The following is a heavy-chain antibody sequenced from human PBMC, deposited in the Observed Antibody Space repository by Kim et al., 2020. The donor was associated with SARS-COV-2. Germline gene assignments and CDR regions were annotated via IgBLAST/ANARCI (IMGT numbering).Heavy chain of an antibody. J-gene: IGHJ4*02. CDR1: GFTFSSYA. V-gene: IGHV3-23*01. CDR3: AKVKRRGSSWYDRNVY. D-gene: IGHD6-13*01. Sequence: GGSLRLSCAASGFTFSSYAMSWVRQAPGKGLEWVSAISGSGGSTYYADSVKGRFTISRDNSKNTLYLQMNSLRAEDTAVYYCAKVKRRGSSWYDRNVYWGQGTLVTVSS. CDR2: ISGSGGST.